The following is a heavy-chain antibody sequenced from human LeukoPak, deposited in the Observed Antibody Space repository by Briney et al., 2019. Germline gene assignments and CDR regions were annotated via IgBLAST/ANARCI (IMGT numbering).Heavy chain of an antibody. Sequence: PGGSLRLSCAASGFTFSSYSMNWVRQAPGKGLEWVSSISSSSSYIYYADSVKGRFTISRDNAKNSLYLQMNSLRAEGTAVYYCARSLNIVVVPAAIDYWGQGTLVTVSS. CDR3: ARSLNIVVVPAAIDY. CDR2: ISSSSSYI. J-gene: IGHJ4*02. D-gene: IGHD2-2*01. V-gene: IGHV3-21*01. CDR1: GFTFSSYS.